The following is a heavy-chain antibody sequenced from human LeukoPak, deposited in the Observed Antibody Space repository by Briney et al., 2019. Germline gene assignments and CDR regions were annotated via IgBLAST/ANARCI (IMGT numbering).Heavy chain of an antibody. V-gene: IGHV3-23*01. CDR2: ISGSGGTT. J-gene: IGHJ4*02. CDR3: ARIGYSSSSFDY. D-gene: IGHD6-6*01. CDR1: GFTFSSYA. Sequence: GGSLRLSCAASGFTFSSYAMSWVRQAPGKGLEWVSTISGSGGTTYYADSVKGRFTISRDNSKNRLYLQMNSLRAEDTAVYYCARIGYSSSSFDYWGQGILVTVSS.